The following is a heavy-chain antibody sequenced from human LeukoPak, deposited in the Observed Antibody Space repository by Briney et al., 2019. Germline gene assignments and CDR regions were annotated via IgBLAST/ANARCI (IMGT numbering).Heavy chain of an antibody. CDR1: GFTFSNYG. D-gene: IGHD2-21*02. CDR2: ISYDGSNE. J-gene: IGHJ2*01. V-gene: IGHV3-30*18. CDR3: AKDPSLRVTLPL. Sequence: PGRSLRLSCAASGFTFSNYGMHWVRQAPGKGLEWVAIISYDGSNEYYADSVKGRFTISRDKSKNTLYLQMHSLRAEDTAVYYCAKDPSLRVTLPLWGRGTLVTV.